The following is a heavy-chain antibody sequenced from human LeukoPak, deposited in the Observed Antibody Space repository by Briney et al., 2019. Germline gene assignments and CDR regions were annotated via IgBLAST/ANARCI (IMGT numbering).Heavy chain of an antibody. CDR3: ARNSSGSYQWSAFDI. V-gene: IGHV4-39*01. Sequence: SETLSLTCTVSGGSISSSSYYWVWIRQPPGKGLEWIASIYYSGTTYYNPSLKSRVTISADTSKNQFSLKLSSVTAADTAVYYCARNSSGSYQWSAFDIWGQGTMVTVSS. D-gene: IGHD1-26*01. CDR1: GGSISSSSYY. CDR2: IYYSGTT. J-gene: IGHJ3*02.